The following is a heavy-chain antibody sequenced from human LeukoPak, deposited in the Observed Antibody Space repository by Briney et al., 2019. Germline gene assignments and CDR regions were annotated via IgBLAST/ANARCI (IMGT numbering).Heavy chain of an antibody. V-gene: IGHV1-69*13. J-gene: IGHJ6*02. CDR2: IIPIFGTA. CDR1: GGTFSSYA. D-gene: IGHD2-2*01. Sequence: SVKASCKASGGTFSSYAISWVRQAPGQGLEWMGGIIPIFGTANYAQKFQGRVTITADESTSTAYMELSSLRSEDTAVYYCATRRRQYQLLSYGMDVWGQGTTVTVSS. CDR3: ATRRRQYQLLSYGMDV.